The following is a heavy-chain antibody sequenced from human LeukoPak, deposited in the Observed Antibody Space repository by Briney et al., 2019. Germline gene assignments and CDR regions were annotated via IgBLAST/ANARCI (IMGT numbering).Heavy chain of an antibody. J-gene: IGHJ6*03. V-gene: IGHV1-8*03. CDR2: MNPNSGNT. CDR1: GYTFTSYD. CDR3: ARGPRGRMGSRGSLYYYMDV. Sequence: ASVKVSCKASGYTFTSYDINWVRQATGQGLEWMGWMNPNSGNTGYAQKFQGRVTITRNTSISTAYMELSSLRSEDTAVYYCARGPRGRMGSRGSLYYYMDVWGKGTTVTVSS. D-gene: IGHD2-15*01.